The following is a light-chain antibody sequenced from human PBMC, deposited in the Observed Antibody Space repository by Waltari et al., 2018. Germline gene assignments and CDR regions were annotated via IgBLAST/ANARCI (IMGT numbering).Light chain of an antibody. CDR3: MQGLQLPIT. CDR2: EVS. J-gene: IGKJ5*01. CDR1: PSLLHSDGRTC. V-gene: IGKV2-29*02. Sequence: IVMTQTPLPPSVTPGQPASISCQSSPSLLHSDGRTCLFWYLQKPGQSPQLLIHEVSRRFSGVPERFSGSGSGTDFTLKISRVEAEDVGVYYCMQGLQLPITFGQGTRLEIK.